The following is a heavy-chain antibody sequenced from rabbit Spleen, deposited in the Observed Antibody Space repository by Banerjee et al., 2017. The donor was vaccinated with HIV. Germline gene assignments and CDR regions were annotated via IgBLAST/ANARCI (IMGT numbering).Heavy chain of an antibody. D-gene: IGHD1-1*01. CDR3: ARDTSSSFSSYGMDL. Sequence: QEQLVESGGGLVQPGGSLKLSCTASGFDFSNKAVMCWVRQAPGKGLEWIACINAITGKAVYASWAKGRFTISKTSSTTVTLQMTSLTAADTATYFCARDTSSSFSSYGMDLWGPGTLVTVS. CDR1: GFDFSNKAV. J-gene: IGHJ6*01. V-gene: IGHV1S45*01. CDR2: INAITGKA.